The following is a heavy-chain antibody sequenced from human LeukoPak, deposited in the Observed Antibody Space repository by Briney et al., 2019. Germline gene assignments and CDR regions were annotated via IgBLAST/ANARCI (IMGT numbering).Heavy chain of an antibody. CDR1: GGSISSYY. CDR2: ISSSGST. V-gene: IGHV4-4*07. Sequence: SETLSLTCTVSGGSISSYYWGWIRQPAGKGLEWIGRISSSGSTNYNPSLKGRVTMSVDTSKNQFSLELTSVTAADTAVYYCARYAVTGSNLFFDCWGQGTLVTVSS. CDR3: ARYAVTGSNLFFDC. D-gene: IGHD6-19*01. J-gene: IGHJ4*02.